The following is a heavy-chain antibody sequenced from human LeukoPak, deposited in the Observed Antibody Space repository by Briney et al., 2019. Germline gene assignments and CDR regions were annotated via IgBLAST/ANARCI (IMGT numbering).Heavy chain of an antibody. CDR2: ISGSGGST. V-gene: IGHV3-23*01. CDR1: GFTFSSYA. J-gene: IGHJ6*02. CDR3: AKSPANYYYYGMDV. Sequence: PGASLRFSCAASGFTFSSYAMSWVRQAPGKGLEWVSAISGSGGSTYYADSVKGRFTISRDNSKNTLYLQMNSLRAEDTAVYYCAKSPANYYYYGMDVWGQGTTVTVSS. D-gene: IGHD2-2*01.